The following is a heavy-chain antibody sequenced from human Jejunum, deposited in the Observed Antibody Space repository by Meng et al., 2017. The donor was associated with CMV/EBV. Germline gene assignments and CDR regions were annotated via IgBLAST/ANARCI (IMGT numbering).Heavy chain of an antibody. CDR2: VYHSGTT. CDR3: ARKISSGYYLNWFDP. CDR1: DDSITKNNW. Sequence: SDDSITKNNWWTWVRQSPGKGLEWIGEVYHSGTTNYNPSLKSRVTISVDKSKNQFFLQMTSLTAADTAVYYCARKISSGYYLNWFDPWGRGTLVTVSS. D-gene: IGHD3-22*01. J-gene: IGHJ5*02. V-gene: IGHV4-4*02.